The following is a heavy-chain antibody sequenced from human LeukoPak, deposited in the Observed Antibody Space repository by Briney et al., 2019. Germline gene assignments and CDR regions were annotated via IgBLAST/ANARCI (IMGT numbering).Heavy chain of an antibody. CDR3: ACCSITSCPTGDWYFDL. D-gene: IGHD2-2*01. V-gene: IGHV1-69*13. CDR2: IIPIFGTA. Sequence: SVTVSCKASGGTFSSYAISWVRHAPGPGLEWKGGIIPIFGTANYAQKFQGRVTITADESTSTAYMELRSLRSEDTAVYYCACCSITSCPTGDWYFDLWGRGTLVTVS. J-gene: IGHJ2*01. CDR1: GGTFSSYA.